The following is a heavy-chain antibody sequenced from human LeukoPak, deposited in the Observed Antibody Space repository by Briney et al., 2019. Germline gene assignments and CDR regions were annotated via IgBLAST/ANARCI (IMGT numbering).Heavy chain of an antibody. CDR3: ARDRLVVRGAIITYGMDV. CDR1: GYTFTSYG. CDR2: ISAYNGNT. V-gene: IGHV1-18*01. J-gene: IGHJ6*02. Sequence: ASVKVSCKASGYTFTSYGISWVRQAPGQGLEWMGWISAYNGNTNYAQKLQGRVTMTTDTSTSTAYMELRSLRSDDTAVYYCARDRLVVRGAIITYGMDVWGQGTTVTVSS. D-gene: IGHD3-10*01.